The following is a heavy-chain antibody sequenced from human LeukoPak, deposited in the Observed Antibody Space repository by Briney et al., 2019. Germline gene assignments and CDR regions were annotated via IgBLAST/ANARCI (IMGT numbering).Heavy chain of an antibody. V-gene: IGHV4-39*07. CDR2: IYYSGST. J-gene: IGHJ4*02. Sequence: SETLSLTCTVSGGSVSSKSYYWGWIRQPPGKGLEWIGSIYYSGSTYYNPSLKSRVTISVDTSKNQFSLKLSSVTAADTAVYYCARDGVGLDYWGQGTLVTVSS. D-gene: IGHD1-26*01. CDR1: GGSVSSKSYY. CDR3: ARDGVGLDY.